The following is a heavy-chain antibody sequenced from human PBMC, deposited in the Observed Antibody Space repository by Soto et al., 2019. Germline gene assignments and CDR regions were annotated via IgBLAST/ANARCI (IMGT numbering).Heavy chain of an antibody. Sequence: EVQLVESGGGLVQPGGSLKLSCAASGFTFSGSAMHWVRQASGIGLEWVGRIRSKANNYATAYAASMKGRFTISRDDSKNTAYLQMNSLKTEDTAVYYCTRHVTDFWGQGTLVTVSS. CDR2: IRSKANNYAT. V-gene: IGHV3-73*01. CDR1: GFTFSGSA. J-gene: IGHJ4*02. D-gene: IGHD5-18*01. CDR3: TRHVTDF.